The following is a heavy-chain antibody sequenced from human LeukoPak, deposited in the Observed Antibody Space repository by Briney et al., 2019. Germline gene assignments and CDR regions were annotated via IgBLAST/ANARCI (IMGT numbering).Heavy chain of an antibody. CDR2: INPSGGST. CDR3: ARNGDYYDSSGYFDY. Sequence: GASVKVSCKASGYTFTSYYMHWVRQAPGQGLEWMGIINPSGGSTSYAQKFQGRATMTRDTSTSTVYMELSSLRSEDTAVYYCARNGDYYDSSGYFDYWGQGTLVTVSS. V-gene: IGHV1-46*01. CDR1: GYTFTSYY. J-gene: IGHJ4*02. D-gene: IGHD3-22*01.